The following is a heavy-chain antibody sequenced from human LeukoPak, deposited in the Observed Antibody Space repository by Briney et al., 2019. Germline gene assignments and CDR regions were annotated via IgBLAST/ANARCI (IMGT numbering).Heavy chain of an antibody. CDR2: INPNSGGT. D-gene: IGHD6-13*01. V-gene: IGHV1-2*02. CDR1: GYTFTVYY. Sequence: ASVTVSFKASGYTFTVYYMHWVRQAPGQGLEWMGWINPNSGGTNYAQKFQGRVTMTRDTSISTAYMELSRLRSDDTAVYYCARRDGYSSSWYFDYWGQGTLVTVSS. CDR3: ARRDGYSSSWYFDY. J-gene: IGHJ4*02.